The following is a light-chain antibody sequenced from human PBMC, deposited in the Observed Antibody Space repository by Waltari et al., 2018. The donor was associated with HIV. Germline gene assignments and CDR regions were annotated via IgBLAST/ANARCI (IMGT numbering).Light chain of an antibody. Sequence: QTVVTQEPSLTVSPGGPVTLHCASSPVALTSGYLPHCFQQMPGQAPRALSYNTTNKHSWTPARFSGSLLGGKAAWTLSGVQPEDEAEYYCLLYYGGAQPWVFGGGTKLTVL. V-gene: IGLV7-43*01. J-gene: IGLJ3*02. CDR1: PVALTSGYL. CDR2: NTT. CDR3: LLYYGGAQPWV.